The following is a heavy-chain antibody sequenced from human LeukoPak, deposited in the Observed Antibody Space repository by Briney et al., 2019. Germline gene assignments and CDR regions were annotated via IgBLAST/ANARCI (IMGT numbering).Heavy chain of an antibody. CDR3: ARAPHSGYDY. Sequence: WGSLSLSCAASGFTFSGYWRSWVRQAPGKGLEWVATIKQDGSEKYYMDSVKGRFTISRDNAQNSLYLQMNSLRAEDTAVYYCARAPHSGYDYWGQGTLVTVSS. V-gene: IGHV3-7*01. CDR1: GFTFSGYW. CDR2: IKQDGSEK. D-gene: IGHD5-12*01. J-gene: IGHJ4*02.